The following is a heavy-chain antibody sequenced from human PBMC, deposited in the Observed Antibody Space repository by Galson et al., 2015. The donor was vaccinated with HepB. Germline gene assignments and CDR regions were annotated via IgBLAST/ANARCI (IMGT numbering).Heavy chain of an antibody. V-gene: IGHV1-46*01. CDR2: INPSGGST. Sequence: SVKVSCKASGGTFSSYAISWVRQAPGQGLEWMGIINPSGGSTSYAQKFQGRVTMTRDTSTSTVYMELSSLRSEDTAVYYCASPYCSGGSCYPYYYYGMDVWGQGTTVTVSS. D-gene: IGHD2-15*01. CDR1: GGTFSSYA. J-gene: IGHJ6*02. CDR3: ASPYCSGGSCYPYYYYGMDV.